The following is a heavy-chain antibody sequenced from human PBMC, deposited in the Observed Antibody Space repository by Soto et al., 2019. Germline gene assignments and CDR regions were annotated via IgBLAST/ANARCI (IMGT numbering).Heavy chain of an antibody. V-gene: IGHV3-23*01. Sequence: GGSLILCFAASGFTFSTYPINLVRQAPGKGLEWVSGVSGSGISTYYAASVKGRFTTSRDNSKNMVYIQMDSLRAEDTAVYYCAKLPVITASYYYYDMDVWGQGTTVTVSS. CDR3: AKLPVITASYYYYDMDV. CDR2: VSGSGIST. J-gene: IGHJ6*02. CDR1: GFTFSTYP.